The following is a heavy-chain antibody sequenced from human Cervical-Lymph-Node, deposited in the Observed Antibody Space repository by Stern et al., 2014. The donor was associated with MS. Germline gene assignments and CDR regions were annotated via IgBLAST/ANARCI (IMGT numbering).Heavy chain of an antibody. J-gene: IGHJ5*02. CDR2: VYTSGST. V-gene: IGHV4-61*02. CDR1: GGSISSGSYY. Sequence: QVQLQESGPGLVKTSQTLSLTCTVSGGSISSGSYYWSWIRQPAGKGLEWIGRVYTSGSTNYNPSLKSRVSISVGTSKNQFSLKLSSLTAADTAVYYCARGVWFDPWGRGTLVTVSS. CDR3: ARGVWFDP. D-gene: IGHD2-8*01.